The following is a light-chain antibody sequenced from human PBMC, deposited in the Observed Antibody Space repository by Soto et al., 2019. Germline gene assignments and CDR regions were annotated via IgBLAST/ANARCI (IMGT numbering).Light chain of an antibody. CDR1: QTIHSY. J-gene: IGKJ1*01. CDR2: SAS. CDR3: QQTFSTPWT. Sequence: DVQMTQSPSSLSPPVGDRITLTCRASQTIHSYLHWYQFKPGKAPQLLIQSASSLHSGVPSRFSGSGSGTHFTLIISSLQPEDSATYYCQQTFSTPWTFGQGTKVDIK. V-gene: IGKV1-39*01.